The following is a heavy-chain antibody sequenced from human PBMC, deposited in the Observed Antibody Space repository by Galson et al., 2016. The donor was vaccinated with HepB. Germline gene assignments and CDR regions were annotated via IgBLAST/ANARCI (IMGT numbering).Heavy chain of an antibody. D-gene: IGHD5-18*01. V-gene: IGHV3-66*01. CDR1: GFTVSSNY. J-gene: IGHJ4*02. Sequence: SLRLSCAASGFTVSSNYVSWVRQAPGKGPEWVSVTYSGGTSYADSLKGRFTISTDNSKNTLYLQMHSLSAEDTAVYFCAKGDCGDSYGCIDYWGQGTLVTVSS. CDR2: TYSGGT. CDR3: AKGDCGDSYGCIDY.